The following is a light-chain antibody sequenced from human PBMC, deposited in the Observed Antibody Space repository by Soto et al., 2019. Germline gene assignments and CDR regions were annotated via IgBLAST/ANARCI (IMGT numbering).Light chain of an antibody. Sequence: DMQMTQSPSSLSAYVGDRVTITCPASQSISVYLNWYQQKPGKAPNLLIYSSSSLESGVPSRFSGSGSGTDFTLTISSLQPEDFPTYFFQQSYSRPRAFGQGTKVEI. CDR1: QSISVY. J-gene: IGKJ1*01. CDR3: QQSYSRPRA. CDR2: SSS. V-gene: IGKV1-39*01.